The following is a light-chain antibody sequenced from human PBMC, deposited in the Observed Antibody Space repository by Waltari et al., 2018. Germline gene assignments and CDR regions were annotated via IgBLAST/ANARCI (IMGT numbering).Light chain of an antibody. CDR1: SSDVGSYNL. V-gene: IGLV2-23*02. CDR3: CSYTGSPHVV. J-gene: IGLJ2*01. Sequence: QSALTQPASVSGSPGQSITISCTGTSSDVGSYNLVSWNQQHPGRAPKLMIYEVSERPSGVSNRFSGSKSGNTASLTISGLQAEDEADYYCCSYTGSPHVVFGGGTKLTVL. CDR2: EVS.